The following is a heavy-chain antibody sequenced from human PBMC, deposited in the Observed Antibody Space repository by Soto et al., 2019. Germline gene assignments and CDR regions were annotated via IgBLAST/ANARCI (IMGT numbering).Heavy chain of an antibody. D-gene: IGHD6-13*01. Sequence: QVQLVQSGAEVKKPGSSVKVSCKASGGTFSSYAISWVRQAPGQGLEWMGGIIPIFGTANYAQKFQGRVTLTADETTSTAYMELSSLRSEDTAVYYCAVRKSIAAAGSYYGMDVWGQGTTVTVSS. V-gene: IGHV1-69*12. CDR1: GGTFSSYA. CDR2: IIPIFGTA. CDR3: AVRKSIAAAGSYYGMDV. J-gene: IGHJ6*02.